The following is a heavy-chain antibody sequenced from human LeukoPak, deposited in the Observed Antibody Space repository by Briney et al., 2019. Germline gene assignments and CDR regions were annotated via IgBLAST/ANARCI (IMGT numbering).Heavy chain of an antibody. V-gene: IGHV4-30-4*01. CDR2: IYYIGTA. D-gene: IGHD3-16*01. J-gene: IGHJ6*03. Sequence: SETLSLTCSVSGDSISIGDYRWSWIRQFPGKGLEWIGYIYYIGTAYYNPSLRSRVALSADTSKDQFSLKLNSVTVADSAVYFCARARGDSPRIYYYMDVWGKGTTVTVSS. CDR1: GDSISIGDYR. CDR3: ARARGDSPRIYYYMDV.